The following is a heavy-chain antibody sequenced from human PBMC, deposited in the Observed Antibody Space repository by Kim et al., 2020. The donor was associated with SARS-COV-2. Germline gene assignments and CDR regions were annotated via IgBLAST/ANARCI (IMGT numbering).Heavy chain of an antibody. J-gene: IGHJ5*02. D-gene: IGHD4-17*01. Sequence: SETLSLTCTVSGGSVSSGSYYWSWIRQPPGKGLEWIGYIYYSGSTNYNPSLKSRVTISVDTSKNQFSLKLSSVTAADTAVYYCAGDYGDPNWFDPWGQGT. CDR1: GGSVSSGSYY. CDR3: AGDYGDPNWFDP. V-gene: IGHV4-61*01. CDR2: IYYSGST.